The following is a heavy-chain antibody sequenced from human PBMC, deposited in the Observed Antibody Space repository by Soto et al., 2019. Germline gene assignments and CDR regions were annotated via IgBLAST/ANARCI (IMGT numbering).Heavy chain of an antibody. CDR2: INPNSGGT. CDR1: GYTFTGYY. CDR3: ARGELRYFDWLLPASDYYYGMDV. D-gene: IGHD3-9*01. V-gene: IGHV1-2*02. Sequence: ASVKVSCKASGYTFTGYYMHWVRQAPGQGLEWMGWINPNSGGTNYAQKFQGGVTMTRDTSISTAYMELSRLRSDDTAVYYCARGELRYFDWLLPASDYYYGMDVWGQGTTVTVAS. J-gene: IGHJ6*02.